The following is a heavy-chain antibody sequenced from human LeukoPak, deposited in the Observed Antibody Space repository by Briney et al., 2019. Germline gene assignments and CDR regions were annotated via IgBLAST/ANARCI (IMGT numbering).Heavy chain of an antibody. CDR3: ANLVTTGESSAFDI. CDR2: IRYDGSNK. V-gene: IGHV3-30*02. CDR1: GFTFSSYG. D-gene: IGHD4-17*01. J-gene: IGHJ3*02. Sequence: GGSLRLSCAASGFTFSSYGMHWVRQAPGKGLEWVAFIRYDGSNKYYADSVKGRFTISRDNSKNTLYLQMNSLRAEDTAVYYCANLVTTGESSAFDIWGQGTMVTVSS.